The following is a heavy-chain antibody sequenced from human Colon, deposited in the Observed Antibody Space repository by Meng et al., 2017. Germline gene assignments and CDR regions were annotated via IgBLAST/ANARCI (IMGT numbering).Heavy chain of an antibody. CDR1: GGSVSSGSHY. V-gene: IGHV4-61*01. J-gene: IGHJ5*02. D-gene: IGHD4-17*01. Sequence: SETLSLTCTVSGGSVSSGSHYWSWIRQPPGKGLEWIGYIYYTGNTNYNPSLTSRVTMSVDTSKNQISLHLTSVTAADTAISYCARVNGDFDEAWFDPWGQGTLVTVSS. CDR3: ARVNGDFDEAWFDP. CDR2: IYYTGNT.